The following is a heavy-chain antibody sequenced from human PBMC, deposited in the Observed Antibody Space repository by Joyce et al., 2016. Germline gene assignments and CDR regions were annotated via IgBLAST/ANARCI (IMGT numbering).Heavy chain of an antibody. D-gene: IGHD2-21*01. V-gene: IGHV3-7*03. Sequence: EVHLVESGGGLVQPGGSLRLSCAAFGFTFSKYWLSLVRQAPGKGLEWVTNIKEDGSERDSVDSVKGRFTISRDNAKNFLYLQMNRLRAEDTAMYYCARSTDWYAFDIWGQGTKVIVSS. J-gene: IGHJ3*02. CDR2: IKEDGSER. CDR1: GFTFSKYW. CDR3: ARSTDWYAFDI.